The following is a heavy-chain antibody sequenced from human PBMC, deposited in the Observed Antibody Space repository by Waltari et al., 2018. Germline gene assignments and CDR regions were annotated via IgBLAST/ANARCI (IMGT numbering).Heavy chain of an antibody. CDR2: IKQDGSEK. J-gene: IGHJ4*02. CDR1: GFTFSSYW. CDR3: ASEFRRGDFDY. Sequence: EVQLVESGGGLVQPGGSLRLSCAASGFTFSSYWMSWVRQAPGKGLEWVANIKQDGSEKYYVDSVKGRFTISRDNAKNSLYLQMNSLRAEDTAVYDCASEFRRGDFDYWGQGTLVTVSS. V-gene: IGHV3-7*01. D-gene: IGHD3-10*01.